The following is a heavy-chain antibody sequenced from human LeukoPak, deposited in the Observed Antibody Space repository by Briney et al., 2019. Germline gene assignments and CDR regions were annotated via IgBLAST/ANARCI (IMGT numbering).Heavy chain of an antibody. D-gene: IGHD4-17*01. J-gene: IGHJ4*02. CDR2: LSGSGGGT. V-gene: IGHV3-23*01. Sequence: GGSLRLSCAASGFTFSSYAMTWVRQAPGKGLEWVSALSGSGGGTHYADAVKGRFTISRDNSKNTLYLQMNSLRAADTAVYYCAKGGGYSGDYVSAYWGQGTLVTVSS. CDR1: GFTFSSYA. CDR3: AKGGGYSGDYVSAY.